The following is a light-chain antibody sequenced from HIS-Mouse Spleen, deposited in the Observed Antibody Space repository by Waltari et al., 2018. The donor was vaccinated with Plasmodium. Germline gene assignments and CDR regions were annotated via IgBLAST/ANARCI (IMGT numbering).Light chain of an antibody. J-gene: IGLJ3*02. CDR3: YSTDSSGNHRV. V-gene: IGLV3-10*01. CDR1: ALPKKY. CDR2: EDS. Sequence: SYELTQPPSVSVSPGQTARITCSGDALPKKYAYWYQQKSGQAPVLVIYEDSKRPSGIPEGFPGSSSGTMATLTISGAQVEDEADYYFYSTDSSGNHRVFGGGTKLTVL.